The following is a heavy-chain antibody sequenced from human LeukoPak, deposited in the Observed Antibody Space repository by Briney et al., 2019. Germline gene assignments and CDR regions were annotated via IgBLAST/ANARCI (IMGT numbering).Heavy chain of an antibody. D-gene: IGHD5-12*01. CDR3: ASGIVATREDAFDI. CDR1: GFTFSSYA. CDR2: ISGSGGST. J-gene: IGHJ3*02. Sequence: GGSLRLSCAASGFTFSSYAMSWVRQAPGKGLEWVSAISGSGGSTYYADSVKGRFTISGDNSKHTLYLQTSSLRAEDTAVYYCASGIVATREDAFDIWGQGTMVTVSS. V-gene: IGHV3-23*01.